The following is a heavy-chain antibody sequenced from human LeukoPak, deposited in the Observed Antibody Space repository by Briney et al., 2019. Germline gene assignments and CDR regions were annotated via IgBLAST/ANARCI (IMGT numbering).Heavy chain of an antibody. J-gene: IGHJ6*03. Sequence: EPSETLSLTCTVSGGSISSGGYYWSWIRQPAGKGLEWIGRIYTSGSTNYNPSLKSRVTISVDTSKNQFSLKLSSVTAADTAVYYCARAGPYCSGGSCYFLWDYYYYYTDVWGKGTTVTISS. CDR2: IYTSGST. CDR1: GGSISSGGYY. V-gene: IGHV4-61*02. CDR3: ARAGPYCSGGSCYFLWDYYYYYTDV. D-gene: IGHD2-15*01.